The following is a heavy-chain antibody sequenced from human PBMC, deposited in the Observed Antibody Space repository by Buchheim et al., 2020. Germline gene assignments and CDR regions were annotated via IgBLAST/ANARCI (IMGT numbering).Heavy chain of an antibody. CDR2: ISGSGGRK. J-gene: IGHJ4*02. Sequence: EVQLLESGGGLVQPGGSLRLSCAASGFTFSSYAMSWVRQAPGKGLEWVSAISGSGGRKYYADSVKGRFTISRDNSKNTRYRQMNSLRAEDTAVYYCAYQGWSNKTYFDYWGQGTL. D-gene: IGHD2-8*02. CDR1: GFTFSSYA. V-gene: IGHV3-23*01. CDR3: AYQGWSNKTYFDY.